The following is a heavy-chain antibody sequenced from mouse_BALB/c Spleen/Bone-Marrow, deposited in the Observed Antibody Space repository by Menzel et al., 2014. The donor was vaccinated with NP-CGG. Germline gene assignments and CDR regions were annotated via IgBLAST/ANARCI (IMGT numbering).Heavy chain of an antibody. CDR1: GFTFSSYG. V-gene: IGHV5-6*01. Sequence: VESGGDLVKPGGSLKLSCAASGFTFSSYGMSWVRQTPDKRLEWVATISSGGSYTYYPDSVKGRFTISRDNAKNTLYLQMSSQKSEDTSMYYCAKHYGSGYGYAMDYWGQGTSVTVSS. CDR2: ISSGGSYT. CDR3: AKHYGSGYGYAMDY. J-gene: IGHJ4*01. D-gene: IGHD1-1*01.